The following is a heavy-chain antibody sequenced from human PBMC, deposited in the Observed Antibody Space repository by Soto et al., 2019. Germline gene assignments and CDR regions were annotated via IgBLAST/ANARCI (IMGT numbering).Heavy chain of an antibody. CDR3: ARHGSRDVVRFDY. J-gene: IGHJ4*02. Sequence: HVQLRESGPGLVQPSETLSLTCTVSGDSIGGYYWNWIRQTAGEGLEWIGFIYYTGYTYYNPSLQSRLPLSVDTSKNRFSLTLPTVTAADTAMYYCARHGSRDVVRFDYWGQGILVSVSS. V-gene: IGHV4-59*08. CDR2: IYYTGYT. D-gene: IGHD2-15*01. CDR1: GDSIGGYY.